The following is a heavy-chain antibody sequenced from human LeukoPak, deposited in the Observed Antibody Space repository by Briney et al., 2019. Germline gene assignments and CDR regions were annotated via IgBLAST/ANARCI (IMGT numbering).Heavy chain of an antibody. Sequence: GGSLRLSCAASGFTFSSYAMHWVRQAPGKGLEWVAVISYDGSNKYYADSVKGRFTISRDNSKNTLYLQMNSLRAEDTAAYYCARDGNDYGDLPKVYWGQGTLVTVSS. CDR1: GFTFSSYA. D-gene: IGHD4-17*01. V-gene: IGHV3-30*04. CDR3: ARDGNDYGDLPKVY. CDR2: ISYDGSNK. J-gene: IGHJ4*02.